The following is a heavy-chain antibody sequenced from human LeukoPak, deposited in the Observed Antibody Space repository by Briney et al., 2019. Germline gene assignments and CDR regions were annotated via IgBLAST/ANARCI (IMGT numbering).Heavy chain of an antibody. J-gene: IGHJ4*02. CDR1: GFIFSSYA. CDR3: AKELRYCSSTNCLYYFDY. Sequence: PPGGSLRLSCAASGFIFSSYAMTWVRQGPGKGLEWVSAISGSGDTIHYADSVKGRFTLSRDNSKNTLYLQMNSLRAEDTAVYYCAKELRYCSSTNCLYYFDYWGQGTLVTVSS. D-gene: IGHD2-2*01. CDR2: ISGSGDTI. V-gene: IGHV3-23*01.